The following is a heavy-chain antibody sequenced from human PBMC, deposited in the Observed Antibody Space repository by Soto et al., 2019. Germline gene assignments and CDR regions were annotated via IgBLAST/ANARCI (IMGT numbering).Heavy chain of an antibody. Sequence: PSETLSLTCTVSGGSISSYFWSWIRQPPGKTLEWIGYMYYTGSTNYNPSLKSRVTISVDTSKNQFSLKLSSVTAADTAVYYCAGTLSYYYGMDVWGQGTTVTVSS. J-gene: IGHJ6*02. CDR2: MYYTGST. V-gene: IGHV4-59*01. CDR1: GGSISSYF. CDR3: AGTLSYYYGMDV.